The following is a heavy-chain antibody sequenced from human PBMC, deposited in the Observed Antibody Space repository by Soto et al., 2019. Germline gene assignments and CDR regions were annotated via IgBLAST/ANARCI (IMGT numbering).Heavy chain of an antibody. CDR3: ARHTPAISISDH. CDR1: GGSISSSY. Sequence: SETLSLTCTVSGGSISSSYWSWIRQPPGKGLEWIGYIYDSGSTYYNSSLKSRVTMSVDTSKNQFSLKLISVTAADTAVYYCARHTPAISISDHWGQGTLVTVSS. J-gene: IGHJ4*02. CDR2: IYDSGST. D-gene: IGHD2-15*01. V-gene: IGHV4-59*08.